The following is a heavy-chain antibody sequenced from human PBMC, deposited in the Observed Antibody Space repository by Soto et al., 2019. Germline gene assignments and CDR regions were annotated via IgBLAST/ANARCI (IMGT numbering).Heavy chain of an antibody. V-gene: IGHV1-69*12. CDR1: GGTFGNSA. CDR2: IVPMFGTA. J-gene: IGHJ5*02. CDR3: ARDGDPQSAFWSGPLGGGRFDP. Sequence: QVQLVQSGAEVKKPGSSVNVSCKTSGGTFGNSAVTWVRQAPGQGLEWLGGIVPMFGTANYAQKFQGRVTITANDTTLXAYMELSSLNTDDTAVYYCARDGDPQSAFWSGPLGGGRFDPWGQGTLVTVSS. D-gene: IGHD3-3*01.